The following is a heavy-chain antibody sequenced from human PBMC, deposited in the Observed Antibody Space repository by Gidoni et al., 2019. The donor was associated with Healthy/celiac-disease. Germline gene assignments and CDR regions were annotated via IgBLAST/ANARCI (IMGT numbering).Heavy chain of an antibody. D-gene: IGHD3-22*01. CDR1: GFTFSSYA. V-gene: IGHV3-23*01. CDR3: AKGYDSSGRWAFDI. Sequence: EVQLLESGGGLVQPGVSLRLSCAASGFTFSSYAMSWVRQAPGKGLDWVSAISASGGSTYYADSVQGRFTISRDNSKNTLYLQMNSLRAEDTAVYYGAKGYDSSGRWAFDIWGQGTMVTVSS. J-gene: IGHJ3*02. CDR2: ISASGGST.